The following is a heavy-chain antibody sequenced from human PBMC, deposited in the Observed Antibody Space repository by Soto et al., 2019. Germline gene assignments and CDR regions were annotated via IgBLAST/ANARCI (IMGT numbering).Heavy chain of an antibody. CDR2: IYTSGST. J-gene: IGHJ6*02. D-gene: IGHD2-2*01. V-gene: IGHV4-4*07. CDR3: ARDRAAIVVVPAADPYYYYGMDV. Sequence: SETLSLTCTVSGGSISSYYWSWIRQPAGKGLEWIGRIYTSGSTNYNPSLKSRVTMSVDTSRNQFSLKLSSVTAADTAVYYCARDRAAIVVVPAADPYYYYGMDVWGQGTTVTVSS. CDR1: GGSISSYY.